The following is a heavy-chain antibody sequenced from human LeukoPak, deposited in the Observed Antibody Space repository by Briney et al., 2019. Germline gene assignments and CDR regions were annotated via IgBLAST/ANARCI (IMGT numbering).Heavy chain of an antibody. J-gene: IGHJ3*01. CDR3: ARVMNTQLGD. D-gene: IGHD3-16*01. CDR2: ISAYNGKT. V-gene: IGHV1-18*01. Sequence: ASVKVSCKASGYTFTRYGISWVRQAPGQGLEWLGWISAYNGKTDYAQNVQARVTLSTDTSTSTAYMELRSLRSDDTAVYYCARVMNTQLGDWGQGTMVTVSS. CDR1: GYTFTRYG.